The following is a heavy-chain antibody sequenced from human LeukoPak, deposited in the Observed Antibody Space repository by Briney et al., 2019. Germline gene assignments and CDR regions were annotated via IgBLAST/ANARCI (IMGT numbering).Heavy chain of an antibody. Sequence: PGGSLRLSCAASGFTFSDYYMSWIRQAPGKGLEWLSYISSSGSTIYYADSVKGRFTISRDNAKNSLYLQMNSLRVEDTAVYYCVRGGVILEWGGYFDYWGQGALVTVSS. V-gene: IGHV3-11*01. CDR1: GFTFSDYY. CDR2: ISSSGSTI. D-gene: IGHD3-3*01. J-gene: IGHJ4*02. CDR3: VRGGVILEWGGYFDY.